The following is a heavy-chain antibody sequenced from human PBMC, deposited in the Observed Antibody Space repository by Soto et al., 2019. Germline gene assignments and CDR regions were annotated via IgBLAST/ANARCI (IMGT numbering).Heavy chain of an antibody. CDR2: IYYSGST. CDR3: ARSKYYYDSSGYSY. CDR1: GGSISSSSYY. J-gene: IGHJ4*02. Sequence: PSETLSLTCTVSGGSISSSSYYWGWIRQPPGKGLEWIGSIYYSGSTYYNPSLKSRVTISVDTSKNQFSLKLSSVTAAETAVYYCARSKYYYDSSGYSYWGQGTMVTVSS. V-gene: IGHV4-39*01. D-gene: IGHD3-22*01.